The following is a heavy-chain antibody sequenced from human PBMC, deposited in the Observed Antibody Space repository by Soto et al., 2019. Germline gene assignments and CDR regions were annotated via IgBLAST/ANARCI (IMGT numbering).Heavy chain of an antibody. J-gene: IGHJ6*03. D-gene: IGHD3-10*01. CDR2: MNPNSGNT. V-gene: IGHV1-8*01. Sequence: GASVKVSCKASGYTFTSYDINWVRQATGQGLEWMGWMNPNSGNTGYAQKFQGRVTMTRNTSISTAYMELSSLRSEDTAVYYCARAPRFGESSFYYYYYMDVWGKGTTVTVSS. CDR3: ARAPRFGESSFYYYYYMDV. CDR1: GYTFTSYD.